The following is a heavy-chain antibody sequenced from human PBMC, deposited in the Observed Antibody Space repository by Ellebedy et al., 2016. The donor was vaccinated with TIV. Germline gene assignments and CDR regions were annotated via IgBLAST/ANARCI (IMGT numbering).Heavy chain of an antibody. CDR2: IKQAGSEE. CDR3: ARDLGWADYVWFDS. CDR1: EFTFSSYW. Sequence: PGGSLRLSCVVSEFTFSSYWMSWVRQAPGKGLEWVANIKQAGSEEYYMDSVKGRFTISRDNAKKSLYLQMSSLRAEDTAVYYCARDLGWADYVWFDSWGQGTLVTVSS. J-gene: IGHJ5*01. V-gene: IGHV3-7*04. D-gene: IGHD4-17*01.